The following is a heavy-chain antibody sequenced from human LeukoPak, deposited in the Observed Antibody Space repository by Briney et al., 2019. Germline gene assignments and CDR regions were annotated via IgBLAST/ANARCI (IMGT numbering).Heavy chain of an antibody. CDR3: AKENAGDHIDS. V-gene: IGHV4-30-4*01. D-gene: IGHD2-21*02. CDR2: NYNSGST. CDR1: GGSISSGDSY. J-gene: IGHJ4*02. Sequence: SQTLSLTCNVSGGSISSGDSYWNWIRQPPGKGLEWIGYNYNSGSTYYNPSLKSRVTISVDTSKNQVSLKLSSVTAADTAVYYCAKENAGDHIDSWGQGTLVTVSS.